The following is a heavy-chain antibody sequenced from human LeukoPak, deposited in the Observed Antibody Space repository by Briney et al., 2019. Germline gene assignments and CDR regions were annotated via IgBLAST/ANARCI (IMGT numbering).Heavy chain of an antibody. V-gene: IGHV4-59*05. J-gene: IGHJ4*02. CDR3: ARQLVDSDYYFDY. CDR2: IYYSGST. D-gene: IGHD3-9*01. CDR1: GGSISGNY. Sequence: SETLSLTCTVSGGSISGNYWSWIRQPPGKGLEWIGSIYYSGSTYYNPSLKSRVTISVDTSKNQFSLKLSSVTAADTAVYYCARQLVDSDYYFDYWGQGTLVTVSS.